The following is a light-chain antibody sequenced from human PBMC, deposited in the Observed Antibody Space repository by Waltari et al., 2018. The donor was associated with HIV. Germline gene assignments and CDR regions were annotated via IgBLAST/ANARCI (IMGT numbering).Light chain of an antibody. CDR3: QAWDTSTGIT. CDR1: NLGDKF. J-gene: IGLJ2*01. Sequence: SYDVTQPPSVSVSPGQTATLTCSGDNLGDKFASWYQQKPGQSPVLLLYQDSKRPSGIPERFSGSNSGDTATLTITGTQALDEAEYHCQAWDTSTGITFGGGTKLTVL. V-gene: IGLV3-1*01. CDR2: QDS.